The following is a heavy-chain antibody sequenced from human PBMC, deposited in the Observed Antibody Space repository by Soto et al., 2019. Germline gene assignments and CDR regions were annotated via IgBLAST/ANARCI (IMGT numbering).Heavy chain of an antibody. D-gene: IGHD1-1*01. CDR1: GGSMTSGDQY. Sequence: QVQLQESGPGLVKPSQTLSLTCTVTGGSMTSGDQYWTWIRHRPGEGLEWLGYINHRGSLYYNPSLKSRVSMSVDTSKNQFSLHLSSVTAADTAVYYCARELPQRQGRNMDVWGQGTTVTVSS. CDR2: INHRGSL. CDR3: ARELPQRQGRNMDV. V-gene: IGHV4-31*03. J-gene: IGHJ6*02.